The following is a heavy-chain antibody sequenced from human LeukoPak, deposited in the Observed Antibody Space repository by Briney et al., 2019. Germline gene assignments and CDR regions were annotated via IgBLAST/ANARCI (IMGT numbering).Heavy chain of an antibody. D-gene: IGHD3-10*01. J-gene: IGHJ4*02. CDR2: IYYSGRT. Sequence: SETLSLTCTVSGDSISSNNYYWGWIRQPPGKGLEWIGSIYYSGRTYYNPSLKSRVTISVDTSKNQFSLKLSSVTAADTAVYYCARVSSGRVRGVPLYYFDYWGQGTLVTVSS. V-gene: IGHV4-39*07. CDR1: GDSISSNNYY. CDR3: ARVSSGRVRGVPLYYFDY.